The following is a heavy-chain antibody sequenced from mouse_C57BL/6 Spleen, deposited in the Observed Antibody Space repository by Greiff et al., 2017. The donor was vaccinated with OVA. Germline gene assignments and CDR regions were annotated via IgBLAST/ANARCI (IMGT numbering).Heavy chain of an antibody. Sequence: VKLQQPGPELVKPGASVKLSCKASGYTFTSYWMHWVKQRPGQGLEWIGNINPSNGGTNYNEKFKSKATLTVDKSSSTAYMQLSSLTSEDSAVYYCARLLTFYYAMDYWGQGTSVTVSS. J-gene: IGHJ4*01. CDR2: INPSNGGT. D-gene: IGHD4-1*01. CDR1: GYTFTSYW. CDR3: ARLLTFYYAMDY. V-gene: IGHV1-53*01.